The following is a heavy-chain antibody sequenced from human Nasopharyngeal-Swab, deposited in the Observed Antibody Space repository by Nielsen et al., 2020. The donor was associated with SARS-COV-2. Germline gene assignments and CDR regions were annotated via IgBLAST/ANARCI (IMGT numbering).Heavy chain of an antibody. J-gene: IGHJ3*01. CDR3: AREVINQAVSDAFDF. Sequence: SETLSLTCTVSGGSISSDNYFWSWIHQRPGKGLEWIGYIHYTGKTYYNPSLESRLTISLDTSRNQFSLMLRSVTAADTAVYYCAREVINQAVSDAFDFWGQGTMVTVSS. CDR1: GGSISSDNYF. V-gene: IGHV4-31*03. CDR2: IHYTGKT. D-gene: IGHD3-16*02.